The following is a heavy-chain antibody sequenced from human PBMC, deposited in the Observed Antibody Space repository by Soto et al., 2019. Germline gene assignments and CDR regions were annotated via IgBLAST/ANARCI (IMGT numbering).Heavy chain of an antibody. CDR2: IIPIFGTA. D-gene: IGHD2-2*01. J-gene: IGHJ6*02. CDR3: ARDPVDCISTSCYYYYGMDV. V-gene: IGHV1-69*13. CDR1: GGTFSSYA. Sequence: ASVKVSCKGSGGTFSSYAISWVRQAPGQGLEWMGGIIPIFGTANYAQKFQGRVTITADESTSTAYMELSSLRSEDTAVYYCARDPVDCISTSCYYYYGMDVWGQGTTVTVS.